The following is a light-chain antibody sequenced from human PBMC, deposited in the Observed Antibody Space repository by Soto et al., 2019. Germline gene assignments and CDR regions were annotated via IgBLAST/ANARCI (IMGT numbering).Light chain of an antibody. J-gene: IGKJ1*01. CDR2: AAS. V-gene: IGKV1-8*01. CDR1: QGISSY. CDR3: QQYYSYPQT. Sequence: IQMTQSPSSFSASTGDRVTITCRASQGISSYLAWYQQKPGKAPKLLIYAASTLQSGVPSRFSGSGSGTDFTLTISCLQSEDFATYYCQQYYSYPQTFGQGTKVDIK.